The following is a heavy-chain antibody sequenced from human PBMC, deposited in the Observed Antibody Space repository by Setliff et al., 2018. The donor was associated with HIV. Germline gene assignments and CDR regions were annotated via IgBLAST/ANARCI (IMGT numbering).Heavy chain of an antibody. Sequence: GGPLRLSCAASGFSFGSYGFHWVRQAPGKGLEWLTFIRYDGTIEYYADSVKGRFTISRDNSRNTVNLQMSSLRREDTAVYYCAKDRYSTGWHLDHWGQGTPVTAPQ. D-gene: IGHD6-19*01. CDR2: IRYDGTIE. CDR3: AKDRYSTGWHLDH. CDR1: GFSFGSYG. V-gene: IGHV3-30*02. J-gene: IGHJ4*02.